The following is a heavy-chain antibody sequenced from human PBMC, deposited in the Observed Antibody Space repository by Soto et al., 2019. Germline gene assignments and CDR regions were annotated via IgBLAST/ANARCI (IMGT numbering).Heavy chain of an antibody. CDR3: ARLFGSQYYYNSGMDV. J-gene: IGHJ6*02. V-gene: IGHV3-74*01. CDR1: GFTFSSYW. Sequence: EVQLVESGGGLVQPGGSLRLSCAASGFTFSSYWMHWVRQAPGKGLVWVSRIHSDVSSTSYEDSVKGRFTISRDNAKNTLYLQMNSLRAEDTAVYYCARLFGSQYYYNSGMDVWGQGTTVTVSS. CDR2: IHSDVSST. D-gene: IGHD2-21*01.